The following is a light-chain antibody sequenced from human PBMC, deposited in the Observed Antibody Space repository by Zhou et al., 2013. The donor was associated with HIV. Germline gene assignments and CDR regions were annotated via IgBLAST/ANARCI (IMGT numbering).Light chain of an antibody. J-gene: IGKJ2*01. V-gene: IGKV3-20*01. Sequence: EIVLTQSPGTLSLSPGERATLSCRASQSVSSRFLAWFQQKPGQAPRLLIYGASSRATGIPDRFSGSGSGTDFTLTISRLEPEDSAVYYCQQYGGSPPMYTFGQGTKLEI. CDR3: QQYGGSPPMYT. CDR1: QSVSSRF. CDR2: GAS.